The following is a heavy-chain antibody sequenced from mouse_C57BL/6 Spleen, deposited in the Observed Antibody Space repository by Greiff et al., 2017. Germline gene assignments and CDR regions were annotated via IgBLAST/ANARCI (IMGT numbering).Heavy chain of an antibody. CDR1: GFTFSDYY. V-gene: IGHV5-12*01. Sequence: EVKLVESGGGLVQPGGSLKLSCAASGFTFSDYYMYWVRQTPEKRLEWVAYISNGGGSTYYPDTVKGRFTISIDNAKNTLYLQMSRLKSEDTAMYYCTRGGYYAMDDWGQGTSVTVSS. CDR3: TRGGYYAMDD. J-gene: IGHJ4*01. CDR2: ISNGGGST.